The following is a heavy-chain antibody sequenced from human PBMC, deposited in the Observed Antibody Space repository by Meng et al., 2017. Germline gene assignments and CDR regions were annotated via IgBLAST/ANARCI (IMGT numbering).Heavy chain of an antibody. CDR3: AKVWGSGY. Sequence: GQLVEFGGGSVRPGGSLRLSCAASGFTFSDYYMSWIRQAPGKGLEWVSAISGSGGSTYYADSVKGRFTISRDNSKNTLYLQMNSLRAEDTAVYYCAKVWGSGYWGQGTLVTVSS. J-gene: IGHJ4*02. CDR2: ISGSGGST. D-gene: IGHD7-27*01. V-gene: IGHV3-23*04. CDR1: GFTFSDYY.